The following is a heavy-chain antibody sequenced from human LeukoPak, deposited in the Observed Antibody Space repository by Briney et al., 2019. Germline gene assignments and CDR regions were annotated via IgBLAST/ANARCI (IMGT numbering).Heavy chain of an antibody. CDR2: ISGGYST. CDR1: GFTFSTYA. J-gene: IGHJ4*02. CDR3: AKRGDIGAFDY. V-gene: IGHV3-23*01. Sequence: GGSLRLSCAAAGFTFSTYAVGWVRQSPGKGLEWVSSISGGYSTYYADSVKGRFTISRDNSKNTLYLQMNSLRAEDTAIYYCAKRGDIGAFDYWGQGTLVTVSS. D-gene: IGHD5-12*01.